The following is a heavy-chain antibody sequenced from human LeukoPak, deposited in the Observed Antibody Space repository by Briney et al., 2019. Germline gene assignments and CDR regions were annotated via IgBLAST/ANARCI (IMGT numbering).Heavy chain of an antibody. D-gene: IGHD6-19*01. CDR2: IYWDDDK. CDR3: AHTRITVAGKGFDY. V-gene: IGHV2-5*02. Sequence: SGPTLVNPPQTLTLTCTFSGFSLSTSGVGVGWIRQPPGKALEWLALIYWDDDKRYSPSLKSRLTISTDTSKNQVVLTMTNMDPVDTATYYCAHTRITVAGKGFDYWGQGTLVTVSS. CDR1: GFSLSTSGVG. J-gene: IGHJ4*02.